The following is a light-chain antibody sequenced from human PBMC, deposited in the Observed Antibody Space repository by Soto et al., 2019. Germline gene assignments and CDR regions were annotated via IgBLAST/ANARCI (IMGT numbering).Light chain of an antibody. CDR1: QSVSSSY. Sequence: EIVLTQSPGTLSLSPGERATLSCRASQSVSSSYLAWYQQKPGQAPRLLIYGASSRATGIPDRFSGSGSGTDFTLTISTLEPEDGAVYYCQQYGSSPLFTFGPGTKVDIK. J-gene: IGKJ3*01. V-gene: IGKV3-20*01. CDR3: QQYGSSPLFT. CDR2: GAS.